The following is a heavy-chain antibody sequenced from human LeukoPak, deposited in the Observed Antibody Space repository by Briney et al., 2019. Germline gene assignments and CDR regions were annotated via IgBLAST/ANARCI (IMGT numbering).Heavy chain of an antibody. D-gene: IGHD6-19*01. J-gene: IGHJ4*02. CDR2: ISSGGTT. CDR3: ARKYNSGWWIDC. V-gene: IGHV3-53*01. Sequence: GGSLRLSCAASGFAFSSNYMNWVRQAPGKGLEWVSFISSGGTTHYADSVKGRFTISRDNSKNTLYLHMNTLRAEDTVVYYCARKYNSGWWIDCWGQGTLVTVSS. CDR1: GFAFSSNY.